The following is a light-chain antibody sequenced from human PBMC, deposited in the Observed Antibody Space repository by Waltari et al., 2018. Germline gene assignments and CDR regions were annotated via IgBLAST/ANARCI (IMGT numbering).Light chain of an antibody. V-gene: IGLV2-14*03. CDR2: DVS. Sequence: QSALTQPASVSGSPGQSITISCSGTSNDIGSYNYISWYQQHPGRAPKLMIYDVSDRTSGLFDRFSGSKSGNTASLSISGLQAEDEADYYCSSYTSSGTLVFGGGTKLTVL. CDR1: SNDIGSYNY. J-gene: IGLJ2*01. CDR3: SSYTSSGTLV.